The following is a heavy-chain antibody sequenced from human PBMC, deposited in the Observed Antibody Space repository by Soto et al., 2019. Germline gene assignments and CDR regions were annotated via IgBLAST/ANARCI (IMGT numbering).Heavy chain of an antibody. J-gene: IGHJ4*02. V-gene: IGHV3-23*01. CDR1: GFIFSSYA. CDR2: ISGSDGST. Sequence: PGGSLRLSCAASGFIFSSYAMSWVRQAPGKGLEWVSAISGSDGSTYYADSMKGRFTISRDNSRNTLYLQMNSLRAEDTAVYYCAKDGVAHIPLYTSGSSYDHWGQGTLVTVSS. CDR3: AKDGVAHIPLYTSGSSYDH. D-gene: IGHD3-22*01.